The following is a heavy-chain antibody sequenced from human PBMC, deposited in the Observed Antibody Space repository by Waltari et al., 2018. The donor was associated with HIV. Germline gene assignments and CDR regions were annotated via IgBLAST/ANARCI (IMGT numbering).Heavy chain of an antibody. CDR1: GYTFTGYN. CDR2: INPNSGGT. CDR3: AREGARMTTMIYYYYGMDV. D-gene: IGHD4-4*01. J-gene: IGHJ6*02. V-gene: IGHV1-2*06. Sequence: QVQLVQSGAEVKKPGASVKVSCKASGYTFTGYNMHWVRQAPGQGLEWMGRINPNSGGTNYAQQFQGRVTMTRDTSISTAYMELSRLRSDDTAVYYCAREGARMTTMIYYYYGMDVWGQGTTVTVSS.